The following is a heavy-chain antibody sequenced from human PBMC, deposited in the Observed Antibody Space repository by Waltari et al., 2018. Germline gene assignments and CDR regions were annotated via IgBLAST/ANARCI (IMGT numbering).Heavy chain of an antibody. J-gene: IGHJ4*02. Sequence: QVQLVESGGGVVQPGRSLRLSCAASGFTFSSYGMHWVRQAPGKGLEWVAVIWYDGSNKYYADSVKGRFTISRDNSKNTLYLQMNSLRAEDTAMYYCAKDKIYGSGSLDYWGQGTLVTVSS. CDR1: GFTFSSYG. D-gene: IGHD3-10*01. CDR3: AKDKIYGSGSLDY. CDR2: IWYDGSNK. V-gene: IGHV3-30*18.